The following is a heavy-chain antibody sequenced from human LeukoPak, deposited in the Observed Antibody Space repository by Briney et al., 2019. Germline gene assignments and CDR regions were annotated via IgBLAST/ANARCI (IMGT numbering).Heavy chain of an antibody. CDR1: GFTFSSYG. CDR3: AKDLSGWSPTALGAFDI. D-gene: IGHD6-19*01. J-gene: IGHJ3*02. V-gene: IGHV3-23*01. CDR2: ISGSGGST. Sequence: GGSLRLSCAASGFTFSSYGMSWVRQAPGKGLEWVSAISGSGGSTYYADSVKGRFTISRDNSKNTLYLQMNSLRAEDTAVYYCAKDLSGWSPTALGAFDIWGQGTMVTVSS.